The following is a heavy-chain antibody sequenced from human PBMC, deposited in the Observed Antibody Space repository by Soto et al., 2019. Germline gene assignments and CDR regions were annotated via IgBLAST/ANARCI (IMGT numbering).Heavy chain of an antibody. CDR2: ISYDGSDK. V-gene: IGHV3-30*03. J-gene: IGHJ2*01. Sequence: QVQLVESGGGVVQPGRSLRLSCAASGFTFSTHGIHWVRQAPGVGLEWVAVISYDGSDKYYTGSVKGRFTISRDNSKNTLYLQMNSLRTEDTAVYYWARDPGKDPSWFVELWGRVNLVTVSS. CDR3: ARDPGKDPSWFVEL. CDR1: GFTFSTHG.